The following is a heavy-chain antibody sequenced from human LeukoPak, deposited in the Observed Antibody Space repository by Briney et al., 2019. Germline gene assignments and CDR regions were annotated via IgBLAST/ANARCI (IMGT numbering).Heavy chain of an antibody. J-gene: IGHJ4*02. CDR3: AKHRADIVVVPAAILVL. Sequence: GSLRLSCAASGFTFSTYWMNWFRQTPGKGLEWVAKIKADGGEKDHVASVKGRFTISRDNAKNSLYLQMNSLRAEDTAVYYCAKHRADIVVVPAAILVLWGQGTLVTVSS. V-gene: IGHV3-7*03. CDR1: GFTFSTYW. CDR2: IKADGGEK. D-gene: IGHD2-2*01.